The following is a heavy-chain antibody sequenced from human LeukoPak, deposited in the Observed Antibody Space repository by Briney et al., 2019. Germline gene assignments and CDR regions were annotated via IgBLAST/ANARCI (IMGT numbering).Heavy chain of an antibody. CDR1: GFTFSSYE. D-gene: IGHD1/OR15-1a*01. CDR3: GTSPGLEQRGLGVDTLDY. J-gene: IGHJ4*02. CDR2: ISSSSSYI. Sequence: NPGGSLRLSCAASGFTFSSYEMNWVRQAPGKGLEWVSSISSSSSYIYYADSAKGRFTISRDNAKNSLYLQMNSLRAEDTAVYYCGTSPGLEQRGLGVDTLDYWGQGTLVTVSS. V-gene: IGHV3-21*01.